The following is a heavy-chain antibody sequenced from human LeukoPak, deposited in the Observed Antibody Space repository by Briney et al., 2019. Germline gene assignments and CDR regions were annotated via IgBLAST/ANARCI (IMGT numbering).Heavy chain of an antibody. D-gene: IGHD3-10*01. J-gene: IGHJ4*02. CDR3: ARSSSYYPYYFDY. CDR1: GFTFSSYA. CDR2: ISYDGPNK. V-gene: IGHV3-30*14. Sequence: QAGGSLRLSCAASGFTFSSYAMHWVRQAPGKGLEWVAVISYDGPNKNYADSVRGRFTISRDNSKNTLYLQMNSLRAEDTAVYYCARSSSYYPYYFDYWGQGTLVTVSS.